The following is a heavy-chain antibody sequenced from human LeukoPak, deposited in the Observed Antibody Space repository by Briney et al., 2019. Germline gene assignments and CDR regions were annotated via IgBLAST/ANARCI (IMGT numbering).Heavy chain of an antibody. CDR2: IIPIFGTA. V-gene: IGHV1-69*13. Sequence: ASVKVSCKASGGTFSSYAISWVRQAPGQGLEWMGGIIPIFGTANYAQKFQGRVTITADESTSTAYMELSSLRSEDTAVYYCARVSPYDILTGYSWANDYFDYWGQGTLVTVSS. J-gene: IGHJ4*02. CDR1: GGTFSSYA. CDR3: ARVSPYDILTGYSWANDYFDY. D-gene: IGHD3-9*01.